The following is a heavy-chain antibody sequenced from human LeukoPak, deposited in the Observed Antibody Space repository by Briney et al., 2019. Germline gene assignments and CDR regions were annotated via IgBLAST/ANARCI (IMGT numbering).Heavy chain of an antibody. D-gene: IGHD3-3*01. CDR2: SNHSGST. CDR1: GGSFSGYY. J-gene: IGHJ6*03. CDR3: ARAYDFWSGYYYYYYMDV. Sequence: SETLSLTCSVYGGSFSGYYWSWIRQPPGKGLEWIGESNHSGSTNYNPSLKSRVTISVDTSKNQFSLKLSSVTAADTAVYYCARAYDFWSGYYYYYYMDVWGKGTTVTVSS. V-gene: IGHV4-34*01.